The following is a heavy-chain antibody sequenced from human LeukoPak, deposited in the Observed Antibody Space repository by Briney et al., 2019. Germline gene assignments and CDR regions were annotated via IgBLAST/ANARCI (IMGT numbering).Heavy chain of an antibody. CDR2: MNPNSGNT. J-gene: IGHJ4*02. CDR3: ASAYCTNGVCHYDY. V-gene: IGHV1-8*03. D-gene: IGHD2-8*01. CDR1: GYTFTSYD. Sequence: ASVKVSCKASGYTFTSYDINWVRQATGQGLEWMGWMNPNSGNTGYAQKFQGRVTITRNTSISTAYMELSSLRSEDTAVYYCASAYCTNGVCHYDYWGQGTLVTVSS.